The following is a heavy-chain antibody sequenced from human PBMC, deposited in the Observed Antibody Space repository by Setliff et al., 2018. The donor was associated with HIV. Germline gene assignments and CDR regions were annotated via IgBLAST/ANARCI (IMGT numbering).Heavy chain of an antibody. D-gene: IGHD3-10*01. CDR2: IYTSGST. CDR3: ARGGRDSGSYIPKYYYYMDV. J-gene: IGHJ6*03. Sequence: KPSETLSLTCSVSGGSISSGSYYWNWIRQPAGKGLEWIGRIYTSGSTNYNPSLQSRITISEDTSKNQFSLKLSTVTAADTAVYYCARGGRDSGSYIPKYYYYMDVWGKGTTVTVSS. V-gene: IGHV4-61*02. CDR1: GGSISSGSYY.